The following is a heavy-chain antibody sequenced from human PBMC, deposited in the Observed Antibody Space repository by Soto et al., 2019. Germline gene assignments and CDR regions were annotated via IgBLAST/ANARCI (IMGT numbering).Heavy chain of an antibody. J-gene: IGHJ6*02. CDR2: IKSKTDGGTT. CDR1: GFTFSNAW. D-gene: IGHD3-9*01. Sequence: GVLRLSCAASGFTFSNAWMSWVRQAPGKRLEWVGRIKSKTDGGTTDYVAPVKGRFTISRDDSKNTLYLQMNSLKTEDTAVYYCTTSSWDTIFYYGMDVWGQGTTVT. CDR3: TTSSWDTIFYYGMDV. V-gene: IGHV3-15*01.